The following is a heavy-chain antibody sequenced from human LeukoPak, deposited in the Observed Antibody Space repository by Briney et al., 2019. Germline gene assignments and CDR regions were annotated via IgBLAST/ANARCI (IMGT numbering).Heavy chain of an antibody. Sequence: GGSLRLSCAASGFTFDDYAMHWVRQAPGKGLEWVSLISGDGGSTYYADSAKGRFTISRDNSKNSLYLQMNSLRTEDTALYYCAKDILNRKVEIRSQGSLDSSSWYYYYYGMDVWGQGTTVTVSS. J-gene: IGHJ6*02. CDR3: AKDILNRKVEIRSQGSLDSSSWYYYYYGMDV. CDR1: GFTFDDYA. CDR2: ISGDGGST. D-gene: IGHD6-13*01. V-gene: IGHV3-43*02.